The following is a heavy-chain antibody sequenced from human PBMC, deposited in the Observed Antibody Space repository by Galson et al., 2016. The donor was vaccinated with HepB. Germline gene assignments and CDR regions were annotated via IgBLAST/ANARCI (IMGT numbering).Heavy chain of an antibody. J-gene: IGHJ5*01. CDR3: VREGGCDSCQSGGFDS. CDR1: GFTFSTSY. V-gene: IGHV3-33*01. CDR2: IWSDGSG. D-gene: IGHD2-2*01. Sequence: SLRLSCAASGFTFSTSYMHWVRQAPGKGLEWVAIIWSDGSGDYADPVRGRFTISRDSSKSTLYLQMNSLRVDDTAVYYCVREGGCDSCQSGGFDSWGQGTLVTVSS.